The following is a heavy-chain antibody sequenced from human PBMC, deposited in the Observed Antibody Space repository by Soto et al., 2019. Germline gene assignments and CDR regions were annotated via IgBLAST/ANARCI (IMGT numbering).Heavy chain of an antibody. CDR3: ARDWVDIVVDTTLPKEYYFDY. CDR1: GYTFTSYG. V-gene: IGHV1-18*01. J-gene: IGHJ4*02. Sequence: ASVKVSCKASGYTFTSYGISWVRQAPGQGLEWMGWISAYNGNTNYAQKLQGRVTMTTDTSTSTAYMELRSLRSDDTAVYYCARDWVDIVVDTTLPKEYYFDYWGQGTLVTVSS. D-gene: IGHD2-2*03. CDR2: ISAYNGNT.